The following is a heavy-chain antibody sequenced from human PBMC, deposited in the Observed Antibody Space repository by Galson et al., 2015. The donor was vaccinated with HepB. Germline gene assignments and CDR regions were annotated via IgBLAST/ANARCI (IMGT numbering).Heavy chain of an antibody. CDR2: ISGSGGST. V-gene: IGHV3-23*01. J-gene: IGHJ5*02. CDR3: ALRRYFGTFDP. D-gene: IGHD3-9*01. CDR1: GFTFSSYA. Sequence: SLRLSCAASGFTFSSYAMSWVRQAPGKGLEWVSAISGSGGSTYYADSVKGRFTISRDNSKNTLHLQMNSLRAEDTAVYYCALRRYFGTFDPWGQGTLVTVSS.